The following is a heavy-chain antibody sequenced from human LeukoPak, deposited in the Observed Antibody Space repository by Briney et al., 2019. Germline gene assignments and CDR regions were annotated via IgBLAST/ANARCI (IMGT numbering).Heavy chain of an antibody. CDR1: GFTFSSYA. V-gene: IGHV3-30-3*01. CDR2: ISYDGSNK. D-gene: IGHD1-26*01. Sequence: GGSLRLSCAASGFTFSSYAMHWVRQAPGKGLEWVAVISYDGSNKYYADSVKGRFTISRDNSKNTLYLQMNSLRAEDTAVYYCARPARGVGASDFDCWGQGTLVTVSS. CDR3: ARPARGVGASDFDC. J-gene: IGHJ4*02.